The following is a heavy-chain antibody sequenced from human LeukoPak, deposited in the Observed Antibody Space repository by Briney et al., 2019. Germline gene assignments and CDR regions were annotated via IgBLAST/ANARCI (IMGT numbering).Heavy chain of an antibody. J-gene: IGHJ5*02. D-gene: IGHD3-10*01. V-gene: IGHV4-31*11. CDR3: ASYGSGSYRFDP. CDR1: DGSISSGGYY. Sequence: PSETLSLTCAVSDGSISSGGYYWSWIRQHPGKGLEWIGYIHHSGSTYYNPSLKSRVIISVDTSKNQFSLKLNSVTAADTAVYYCASYGSGSYRFDPWGQGTLVTVSS. CDR2: IHHSGST.